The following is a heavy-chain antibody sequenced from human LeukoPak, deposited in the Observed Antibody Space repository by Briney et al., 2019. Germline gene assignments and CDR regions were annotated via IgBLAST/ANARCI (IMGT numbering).Heavy chain of an antibody. CDR3: AKDGGGGYSSTYFFDN. CDR1: GFTFDDYA. J-gene: IGHJ4*02. V-gene: IGHV3-43*02. CDR2: ISGDGGWT. Sequence: GGSLRLSCAASGFTFDDYAMHWVRQAPGKGLLWVSLISGDGGWTYYADSLKGRFTISRDNSKNSLYLQMNSLATEDTALYYCAKDGGGGYSSTYFFDNWRQGTLVTVSS. D-gene: IGHD3-22*01.